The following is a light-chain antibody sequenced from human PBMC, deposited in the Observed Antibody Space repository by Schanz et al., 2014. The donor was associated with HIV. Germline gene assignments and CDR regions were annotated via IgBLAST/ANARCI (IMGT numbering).Light chain of an antibody. Sequence: QSVLTQPASVSGSPGQSITISCTGTSSDVGGYNYVSWYQQHPGKAPKLMIYDVSNRPSGVSNRFSGSKSGNTASLTISGLQAEDEADYYCSSYTSSITPLVFGTGTKLTVL. CDR2: DVS. V-gene: IGLV2-14*01. J-gene: IGLJ1*01. CDR3: SSYTSSITPLV. CDR1: SSDVGGYNY.